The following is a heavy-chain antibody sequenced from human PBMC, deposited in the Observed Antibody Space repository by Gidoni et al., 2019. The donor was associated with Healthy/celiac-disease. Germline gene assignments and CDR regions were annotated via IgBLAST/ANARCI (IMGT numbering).Heavy chain of an antibody. D-gene: IGHD2-2*01. CDR3: ARQTGENICSSTSCLSYAFDI. V-gene: IGHV6-1*01. J-gene: IGHJ3*02. CDR2: TYYRSKWYN. CDR1: GDSVPSNSAA. Sequence: QVQLQQSGPGLVKPSQTLSLTCAISGDSVPSNSAAWNWLRQSPSRGLEWLGRTYYRSKWYNDYAVSVKSRITINPDTSKNQFSLQLNSVTPEDTAVYYCARQTGENICSSTSCLSYAFDIWGQGTMVTVSS.